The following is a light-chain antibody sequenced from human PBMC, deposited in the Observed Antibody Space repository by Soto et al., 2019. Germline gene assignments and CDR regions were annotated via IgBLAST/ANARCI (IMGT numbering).Light chain of an antibody. CDR3: QQYSISPLT. V-gene: IGKV1-5*01. J-gene: IGKJ4*01. CDR2: DAS. Sequence: DIQMTQSPSTLSASIGDRVTITCRASQSITTFLAWYQQKPGKAPQILIYDASKLEPGVPSRLSGGGSGTEFTLTITSPQPDAFAPYYRQQYSISPLTFGGGTRGELK. CDR1: QSITTF.